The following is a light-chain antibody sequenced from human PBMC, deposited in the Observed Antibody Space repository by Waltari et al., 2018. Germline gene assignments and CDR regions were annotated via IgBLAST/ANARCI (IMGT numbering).Light chain of an antibody. V-gene: IGLV1-47*01. J-gene: IGLJ3*02. CDR3: AVWDDTLSAWV. CDR2: SNY. CDR1: SSNIATNY. Sequence: QSVLTQPPSASGTPGQRVTMSCSGGSSNIATNYVLWYQQLPGTAPRLLMYSNYQRPSGVPDRFSGSKSGTSASLAISGLRSDDEADYYCAVWDDTLSAWVFGGGTRVTVL.